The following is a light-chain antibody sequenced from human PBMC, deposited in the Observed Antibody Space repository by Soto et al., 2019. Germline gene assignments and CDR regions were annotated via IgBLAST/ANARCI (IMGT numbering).Light chain of an antibody. Sequence: QSALTQPASVSGSPGQSITISCTGTSSDVGGYNYVSWYQQHPGKAPKLMIYEVSNRPSGVSNRFSGSKSGNTASLTISGLQAEYEADYYCRSYTSSSTPYVFGTGTKVTVL. J-gene: IGLJ1*01. CDR1: SSDVGGYNY. CDR3: RSYTSSSTPYV. V-gene: IGLV2-14*01. CDR2: EVS.